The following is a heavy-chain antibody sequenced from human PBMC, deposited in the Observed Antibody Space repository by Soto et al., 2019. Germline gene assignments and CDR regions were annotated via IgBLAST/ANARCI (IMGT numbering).Heavy chain of an antibody. CDR1: GGSISTNYW. V-gene: IGHV4-4*02. J-gene: IGHJ4*02. CDR3: ARGFDYRWVY. Sequence: QVQLQESGPGLVKPSGTLSLTCAVSGGSISTNYWWSWVRQPPGKGLEWIGEIHHSGRTNYIQSLKSRVTMSPDKANHQPPLKLTSVTAAGTAGYFCARGFDYRWVYWGQGTLVTVSS. D-gene: IGHD3-16*01. CDR2: IHHSGRT.